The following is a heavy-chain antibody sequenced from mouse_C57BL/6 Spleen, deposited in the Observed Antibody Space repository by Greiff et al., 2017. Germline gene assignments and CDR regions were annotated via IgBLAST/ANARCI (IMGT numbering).Heavy chain of an antibody. CDR1: GYTFTGYW. J-gene: IGHJ4*01. CDR2: ISPGSGST. Sequence: QVQLQQSGAELMKPGASVKLSCKASGYTFTGYWIEWVKQRPGHGLEWIGKISPGSGSTNYHDKFKGKATFTADTSSHTAYMQLSSLATEDSAICCCEGFPGAMDYWGQGTSVTVSS. CDR3: EGFPGAMDY. V-gene: IGHV1-9*01.